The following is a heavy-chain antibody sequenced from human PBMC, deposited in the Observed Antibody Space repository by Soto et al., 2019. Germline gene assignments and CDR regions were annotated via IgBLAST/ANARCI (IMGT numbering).Heavy chain of an antibody. V-gene: IGHV3-23*01. CDR1: GFTFSSYA. J-gene: IGHJ6*02. CDR2: ISGSGGST. CDR3: AKDPVSYYYYCGMDV. Sequence: EVQLLESGGGLVQPGGSLRLSCAASGFTFSSYAMSWVRQAPGKGLEWVSAISGSGGSTYYADSVKGRFTISRDNSKNTLYLQMNSLRAEETAVYYCAKDPVSYYYYCGMDVWGQGTTVTVSS.